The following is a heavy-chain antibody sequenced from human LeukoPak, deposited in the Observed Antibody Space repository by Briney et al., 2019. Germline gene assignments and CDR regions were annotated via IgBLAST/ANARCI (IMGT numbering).Heavy chain of an antibody. CDR3: ARDGRYSSGWFSGYYYYYYMDV. CDR1: GFTFSSYA. J-gene: IGHJ6*03. D-gene: IGHD6-19*01. V-gene: IGHV3-7*01. Sequence: SGGSLRLSCAASGFTFSSYAMSWVRQAPGKGLEWVANIKQDGSEKYYVDSVKGRFTISRDNAKNSLYLQMNSLRAEDTAVYYCARDGRYSSGWFSGYYYYYYMDVWGKGTTVTISS. CDR2: IKQDGSEK.